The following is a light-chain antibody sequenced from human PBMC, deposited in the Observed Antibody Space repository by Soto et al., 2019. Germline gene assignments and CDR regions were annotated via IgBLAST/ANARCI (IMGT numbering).Light chain of an antibody. CDR2: EVT. V-gene: IGLV2-23*02. J-gene: IGLJ1*01. CDR3: SSFAGTNSFV. Sequence: QSVLTQPASVSGSPGQSITISCTGTSSDVGTYDLVSWYQHHPGAAPKLIIYEVTRRPSGVPDRIFGSKYDTTASLTVSGLQAEDEADYYCSSFAGTNSFVFGTGTKLTVL. CDR1: SSDVGTYDL.